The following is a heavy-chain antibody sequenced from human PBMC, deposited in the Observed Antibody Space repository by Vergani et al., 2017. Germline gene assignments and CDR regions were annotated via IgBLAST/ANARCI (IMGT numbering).Heavy chain of an antibody. CDR1: GYTFTGYY. V-gene: IGHV1-2*02. D-gene: IGHD2-2*01. CDR3: AADIVVVPAASFSMDV. CDR2: INPNSGGT. Sequence: QVRLVQSGAEVKKPGASVKVSCKASGYTFTGYYMHWVRQAPGQGLEWMGWINPNSGGTNYAQKFQGRVTMTRDTSISTAYMELSRLRSDDTAVYYCAADIVVVPAASFSMDVWGQGTTVTVSS. J-gene: IGHJ6*02.